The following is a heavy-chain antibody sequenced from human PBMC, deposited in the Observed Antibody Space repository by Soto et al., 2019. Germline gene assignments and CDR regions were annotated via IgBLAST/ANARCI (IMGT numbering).Heavy chain of an antibody. J-gene: IGHJ6*02. CDR2: IGHDNKT. D-gene: IGHD3-3*01. V-gene: IGHV3-23*01. CDR3: AESEWPLRIYYFAMDA. CDR1: GFTFKNYA. Sequence: VQVLDSGGGLVQPGGSLRLTCVASGFTFKNYAMTWVRQAPGKGLEWVSSIGHDNKTYFGDSVKGRFTISRDNSKKEGYLQMDSLTVADTAVYFCAESEWPLRIYYFAMDAWGPGTTVSVSS.